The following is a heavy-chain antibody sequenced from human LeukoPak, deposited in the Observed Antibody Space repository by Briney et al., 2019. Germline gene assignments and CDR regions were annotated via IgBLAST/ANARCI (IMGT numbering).Heavy chain of an antibody. J-gene: IGHJ4*02. CDR3: ATPGGLQFFPVDY. Sequence: PGGSLRLSCAASGFTFSSYGMHWVRHAPGKGLEWVAFIRYDGSNKYYADSVKGRFTISRHNSKNTLYLQMNSLRAEDTAVDYCATPGGLQFFPVDYWGQGTLVTVSS. V-gene: IGHV3-30*02. D-gene: IGHD5-24*01. CDR1: GFTFSSYG. CDR2: IRYDGSNK.